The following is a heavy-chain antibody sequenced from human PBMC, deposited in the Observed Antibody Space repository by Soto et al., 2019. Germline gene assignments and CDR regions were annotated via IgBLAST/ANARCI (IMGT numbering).Heavy chain of an antibody. CDR1: GFSLSTSGVG. Sequence: GSGPTLVNPTQTLTLTCTFSGFSLSTSGVGVGWIRQPPGKALEWLALIYWDDDKRYSPSLKSRLTITKDTSKNQVVLTMTNMDPVDTAPHYCAPRRQGYYDFWSGSYVGVRRKAFNPNYFDYWGQGTLVTVSS. V-gene: IGHV2-5*02. CDR3: APRRQGYYDFWSGSYVGVRRKAFNPNYFDY. D-gene: IGHD3-3*01. CDR2: IYWDDDK. J-gene: IGHJ4*02.